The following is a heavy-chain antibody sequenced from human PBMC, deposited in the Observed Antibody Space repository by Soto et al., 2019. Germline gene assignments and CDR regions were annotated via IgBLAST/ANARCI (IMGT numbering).Heavy chain of an antibody. D-gene: IGHD3-10*01. V-gene: IGHV4-34*01. CDR1: GGSFSGYY. CDR2: INHSGST. Sequence: PSETLSLTCAVYGGSFSGYYWSWIRQPPGKGLEWIGEINHSGSTNYSPSLKSRVTISVDTSKNQFSLKLSSVTAADTAVYYCARRRGYYGSGKPNFFDIWGQGTMVTVSS. CDR3: ARRRGYYGSGKPNFFDI. J-gene: IGHJ3*02.